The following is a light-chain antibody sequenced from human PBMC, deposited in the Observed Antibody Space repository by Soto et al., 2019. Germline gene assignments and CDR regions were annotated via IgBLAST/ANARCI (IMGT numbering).Light chain of an antibody. J-gene: IGKJ2*01. CDR3: QQYCSAPWT. V-gene: IGKV4-1*01. Sequence: DIAMTQSPDSLAVSLGKRATVNCKSSRSLLHSSNNKICFAWYQHKPGQPPKLLIHWASTRKSGVPDRFSGSGSGTDFTLTISSLQAEDVAVYYCQQYCSAPWTFGQGTKLEIK. CDR2: WAS. CDR1: RSLLHSSNNKIC.